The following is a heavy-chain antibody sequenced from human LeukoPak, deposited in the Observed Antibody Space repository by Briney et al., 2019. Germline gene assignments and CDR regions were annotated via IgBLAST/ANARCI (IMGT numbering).Heavy chain of an antibody. D-gene: IGHD6-25*01. J-gene: IGHJ3*02. CDR2: ISWNSGSI. CDR1: GFTFSSYA. V-gene: IGHV3-9*01. Sequence: GGSLRLSCAASGFTFSSYAMSWVRQAPGKGLEWVSGISWNSGSIGYADSVKGRFTISRDNAKNSLYLQMNSLRAEDTALYYCAKDNGGSAAGYDAFDIWGQGTMVTVSS. CDR3: AKDNGGSAAGYDAFDI.